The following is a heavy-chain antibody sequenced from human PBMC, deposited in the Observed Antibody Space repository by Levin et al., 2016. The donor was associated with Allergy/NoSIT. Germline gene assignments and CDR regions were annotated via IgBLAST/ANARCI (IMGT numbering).Heavy chain of an antibody. Sequence: GGSLRLSCAASGFTFSSYAMHWVRQAPGKGLEWVAVISYDGSNKYYADSVKSRFTISRDNSKNTLYLQMNSLRAENTAVYYCARDRSSSGWFDPWGQGTLVTVSS. D-gene: IGHD6-19*01. CDR3: ARDRSSSGWFDP. CDR1: GFTFSSYA. J-gene: IGHJ5*02. V-gene: IGHV3-30-3*01. CDR2: ISYDGSNK.